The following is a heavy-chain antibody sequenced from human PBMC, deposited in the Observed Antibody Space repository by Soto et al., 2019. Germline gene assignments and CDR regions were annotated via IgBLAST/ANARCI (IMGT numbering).Heavy chain of an antibody. D-gene: IGHD6-19*01. Sequence: QPGGSLRLSCVASALSFSYDGMHWVRQAPGKGLEWVAVIWHDGSNRHYADSVNGRFTISRDNSNNKLYLQMNSLRDEDTAVYFCARVTRLALADEGVFDSWGQGTLVTVS. V-gene: IGHV3-33*01. CDR2: IWHDGSNR. CDR3: ARVTRLALADEGVFDS. CDR1: ALSFSYDG. J-gene: IGHJ4*02.